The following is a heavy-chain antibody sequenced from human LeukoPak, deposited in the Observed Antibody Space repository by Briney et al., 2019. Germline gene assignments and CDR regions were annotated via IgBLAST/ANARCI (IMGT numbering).Heavy chain of an antibody. CDR1: GFTFRDYY. CDR3: AGDLFRRWSFDQ. J-gene: IGHJ4*02. V-gene: IGHV3-11*01. CDR2: ISGSGSSI. D-gene: IGHD4-23*01. Sequence: PGGSLRLYCAASGFTFRDYYMSWIRQAPGKGLEWLAYISGSGSSIYYADSMKGRLTISRDNAKNSLYLQMNSLRAEDTAVYYCAGDLFRRWSFDQWGQGTLVTVS.